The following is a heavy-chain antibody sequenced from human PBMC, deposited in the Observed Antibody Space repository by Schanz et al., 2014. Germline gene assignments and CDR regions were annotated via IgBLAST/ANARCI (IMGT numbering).Heavy chain of an antibody. D-gene: IGHD3-22*01. J-gene: IGHJ3*02. V-gene: IGHV1-46*01. CDR2: IYLSDGST. CDR3: ARDIQYHYDTSGPVGAFDI. Sequence: QVQLVQSGAEVKKPGASVKLSCKASGYTFTNYYIHWVRQAPGQGLEWMGRIYLSDGSTRYAQKFQGRVTVTRDTSTTTVYMDLSSLRSDDTAVYYCARDIQYHYDTSGPVGAFDIWGQGTVVTVSS. CDR1: GYTFTNYY.